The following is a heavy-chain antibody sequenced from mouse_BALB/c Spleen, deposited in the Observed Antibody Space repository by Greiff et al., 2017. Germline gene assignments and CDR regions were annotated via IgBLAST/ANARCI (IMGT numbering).Heavy chain of an antibody. CDR3: ARQGITTMNAMDY. V-gene: IGHV5-12-2*01. D-gene: IGHD2-4*01. CDR1: GFTFSSYT. CDR2: ISNGGGST. J-gene: IGHJ4*01. Sequence: EVHLVESGGGLVQPGGSLKLSCAASGFTFSSYTMSWVRQTPEKRLEWVAYISNGGGSTYYPDTVKGRFTISRDNAKNTLYLQMSSLKSEDTAMYYCARQGITTMNAMDYWGQGTSVTVSS.